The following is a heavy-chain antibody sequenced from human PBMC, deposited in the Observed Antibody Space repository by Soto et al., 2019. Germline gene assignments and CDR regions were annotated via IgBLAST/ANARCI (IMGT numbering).Heavy chain of an antibody. CDR1: WGKIVGRGCC. CDR3: ARGPPNWNDTSTTDYNYGMDV. D-gene: IGHD1-20*01. V-gene: IGHV4-39*01. CDR2: IYYSGST. J-gene: IGHJ6*02. Sequence: SQTYTVAWGKIVGRGCCWSRKNKPPGKGLEWIGSIYYSGSTYYNPSLKSRVTISVDTSKNQFSLKLSSVTAADTAVYYCARGPPNWNDTSTTDYNYGMDVLVHGTTDTGSS.